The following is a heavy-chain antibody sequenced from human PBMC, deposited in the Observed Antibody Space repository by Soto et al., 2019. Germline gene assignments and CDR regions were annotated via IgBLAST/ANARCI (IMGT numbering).Heavy chain of an antibody. V-gene: IGHV3-13*01. Sequence: EVQLVESGGGLVQPGGSLRLSCEASGFTFRNYDMHWVRQGTGKGLEWVSGISAAGDSDYADSVEGRFTISRENAQTSFFLQMNCLRVGDTAGYYCARTDRDFYGLDVWGQGTTVIVSS. CDR1: GFTFRNYD. CDR3: ARTDRDFYGLDV. J-gene: IGHJ6*02. CDR2: ISAAGDS.